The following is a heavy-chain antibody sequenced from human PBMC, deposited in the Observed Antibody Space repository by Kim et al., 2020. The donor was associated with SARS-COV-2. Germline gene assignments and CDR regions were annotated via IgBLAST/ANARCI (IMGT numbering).Heavy chain of an antibody. CDR1: GGSFSGYY. CDR2: INHSGST. J-gene: IGHJ6*02. CDR3: ASRSSTSNYGMDV. V-gene: IGHV4-34*01. D-gene: IGHD2-2*01. Sequence: SETLSLTCAVYGGSFSGYYWSWIRQPPGKGLEWIGEINHSGSTNYNPSLKSRVTISVDTSKNQFSLKLSSVTAADTAVYYCASRSSTSNYGMDVWGQGTTVTVSS.